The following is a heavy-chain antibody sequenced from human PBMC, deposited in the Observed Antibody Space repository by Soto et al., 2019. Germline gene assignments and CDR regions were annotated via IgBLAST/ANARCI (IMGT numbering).Heavy chain of an antibody. CDR1: GGTLSSYP. V-gene: IGHV1-69*01. Sequence: QVHLVQSGAEVKKPGSSVKVSCETSGGTLSSYPITWMRLAPGQGLQWMGGILPILGTTHYAQQFHGRVTITADESTSTVYMELRSLRSEDTAVYYCARPNAPYCETGSCQMEMGYWGQGTLVTVSS. CDR3: ARPNAPYCETGSCQMEMGY. CDR2: ILPILGTT. D-gene: IGHD2-15*01. J-gene: IGHJ4*02.